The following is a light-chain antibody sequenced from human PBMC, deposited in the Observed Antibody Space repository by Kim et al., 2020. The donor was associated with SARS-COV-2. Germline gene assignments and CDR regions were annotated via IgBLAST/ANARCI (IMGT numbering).Light chain of an antibody. V-gene: IGLV2-11*03. CDR1: SNEVSGYNY. J-gene: IGLJ2*01. CDR2: DVS. CDR3: CSYAGSYTV. Sequence: PGQSVPISCTGPSNEVSGYNYVSWYQQHPGKAPKLMIYDVSNRPSGVPDRFSGSKSGNTASLTISGLQPEDEADYYCCSYAGSYTVFGGGTQLTVL.